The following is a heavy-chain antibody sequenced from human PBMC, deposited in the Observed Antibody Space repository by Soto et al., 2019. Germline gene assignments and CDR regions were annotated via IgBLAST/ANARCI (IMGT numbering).Heavy chain of an antibody. Sequence: ASVKVSCKASGYTFTSYYMHWVRQAPGQGLEWMGIINPSGGSTSYAQKFQGRVTMTRDTSTSTVYMELSSLRSEDTAVYYCARDLHDILTVRPLFSYYYYYGMDVWGQGTTVTVSS. CDR2: INPSGGST. CDR3: ARDLHDILTVRPLFSYYYYYGMDV. V-gene: IGHV1-46*01. D-gene: IGHD3-9*01. CDR1: GYTFTSYY. J-gene: IGHJ6*02.